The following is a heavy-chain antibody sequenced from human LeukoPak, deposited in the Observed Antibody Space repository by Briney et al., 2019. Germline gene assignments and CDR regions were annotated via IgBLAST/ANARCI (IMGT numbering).Heavy chain of an antibody. Sequence: GGSLRLSCAASGFTFGISWMTWVRQTPGKGLEWVANIKHDGSQEYYVDSVKGRFAISRDNAKNSLYLQMNSLRADDTAIYYCARDPYVDFYGGFDLWGRGTPVTVSS. J-gene: IGHJ2*01. CDR1: GFTFGISW. D-gene: IGHD4-23*01. V-gene: IGHV3-7*03. CDR3: ARDPYVDFYGGFDL. CDR2: IKHDGSQE.